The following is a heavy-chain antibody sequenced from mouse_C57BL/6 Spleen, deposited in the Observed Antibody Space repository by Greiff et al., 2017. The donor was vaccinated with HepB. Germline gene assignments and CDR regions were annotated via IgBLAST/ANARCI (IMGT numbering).Heavy chain of an antibody. Sequence: ESGPGLVKPSQSLSLTCSVTGYSITSGYYWNWIRQFPGNKLEWMGYISYDGSNNYNPSLKNRISITRDTSKNQFFLKLNSVTTEDTATYYCARAFYYYAMDYWGQGTSVTVSS. CDR2: ISYDGSN. V-gene: IGHV3-6*01. CDR3: ARAFYYYAMDY. J-gene: IGHJ4*01. CDR1: GYSITSGYY.